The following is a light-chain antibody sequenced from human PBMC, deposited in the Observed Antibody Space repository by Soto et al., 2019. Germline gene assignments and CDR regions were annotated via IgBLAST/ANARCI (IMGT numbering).Light chain of an antibody. V-gene: IGKV3-20*01. J-gene: IGKJ5*01. Sequence: DIVLTQSPGTLSLSPGERATLSCRASQSVTSSHLAWYQQRPGQAPRLVIYDASNRATGTPDRFSGSGSGTDFTLTISSLEAEDSAVYFCEQYGRSPFTFGQGTRLEIK. CDR3: EQYGRSPFT. CDR2: DAS. CDR1: QSVTSSH.